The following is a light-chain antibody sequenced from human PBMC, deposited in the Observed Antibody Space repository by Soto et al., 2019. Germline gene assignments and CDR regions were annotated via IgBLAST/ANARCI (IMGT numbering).Light chain of an antibody. CDR1: QSISSL. V-gene: IGKV1-5*03. CDR2: KAS. Sequence: DIQMTQSPSTLSASVGDRVTITCRASQSISSLLAWYQQKPGKAPNLLIYKASSLESGVPSRFSGSGSGTEFTLTISSLQPDDFATYYCQQYNSYSLTFGGGTKVEIK. J-gene: IGKJ4*01. CDR3: QQYNSYSLT.